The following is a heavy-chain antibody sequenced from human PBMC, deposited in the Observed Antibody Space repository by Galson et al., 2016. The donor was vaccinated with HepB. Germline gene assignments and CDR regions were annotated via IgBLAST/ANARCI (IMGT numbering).Heavy chain of an antibody. D-gene: IGHD6-19*01. V-gene: IGHV3-9*01. CDR2: VSWNSGSI. Sequence: SLRLSCAASGFTFDDYAMHWVRQAPVKGLEWVSGVSWNSGSIGYADSVKGRFTISRDNAKSSLYLQTNKLRTEDTALYYCTKRGLVAMAGWVDYWGQGILVTVSS. J-gene: IGHJ4*02. CDR3: TKRGLVAMAGWVDY. CDR1: GFTFDDYA.